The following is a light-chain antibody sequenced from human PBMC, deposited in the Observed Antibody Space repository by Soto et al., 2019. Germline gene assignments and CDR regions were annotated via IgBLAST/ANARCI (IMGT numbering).Light chain of an antibody. V-gene: IGKV3-11*01. CDR1: ENVRTF. CDR2: GAS. Sequence: PGERATLSCRASENVRTFVDWYQQKPGQAPRLLIYGASNRATDIPARFSGRGSATDFTLTISNLEPEDFAVYYCQQNSHWPPWTFGQGTRVEIK. CDR3: QQNSHWPPWT. J-gene: IGKJ1*01.